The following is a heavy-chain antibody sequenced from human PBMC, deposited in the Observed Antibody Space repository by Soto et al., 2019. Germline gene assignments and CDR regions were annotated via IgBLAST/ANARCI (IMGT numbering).Heavy chain of an antibody. CDR3: TRGYKFGIAAAGTPVRWFDP. CDR2: IIPIFGTA. CDR1: GGTFSSYA. D-gene: IGHD6-13*01. Sequence: ASVKVSCKASGGTFSSYAISWVRQAPGQGLEWMGGIIPIFGTANYAQKCQGRVTITADESTCTCCQELSSLRSGDTSAQKYTRGYKFGIAAAGTPVRWFDPWGQGTLVTVSS. J-gene: IGHJ5*02. V-gene: IGHV1-69*13.